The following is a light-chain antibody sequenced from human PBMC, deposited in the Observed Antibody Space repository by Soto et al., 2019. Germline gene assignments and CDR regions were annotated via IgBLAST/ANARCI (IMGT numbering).Light chain of an antibody. CDR1: SSDVGGYDY. Sequence: QSALTQPPSASGSPGQSVALSCTGTSSDVGGYDYVSWYQHHPGKAPKLIIYDVNKRPSGVPDRFSGSKSGNTASLTVSGLQADDEADYYCSSYAGSNKVFGGGTKLTVL. CDR3: SSYAGSNKV. J-gene: IGLJ3*02. CDR2: DVN. V-gene: IGLV2-8*01.